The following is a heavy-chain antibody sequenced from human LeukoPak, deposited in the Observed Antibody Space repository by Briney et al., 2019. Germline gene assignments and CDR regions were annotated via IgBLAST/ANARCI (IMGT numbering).Heavy chain of an antibody. J-gene: IGHJ6*02. D-gene: IGHD3-3*01. CDR3: AKSWDWESGFLEWLSSYYGMDV. CDR2: ISGSGGST. V-gene: IGHV3-23*01. CDR1: GFTFSSYA. Sequence: GGSLRLSCAASGFTFSSYAMSWVRQAPGKGLEWVSAISGSGGSTYYADSVKGRFTISRDNSKNTLYLQMNSLKAEDTAVYYCAKSWDWESGFLEWLSSYYGMDVWGQGTTVTVSS.